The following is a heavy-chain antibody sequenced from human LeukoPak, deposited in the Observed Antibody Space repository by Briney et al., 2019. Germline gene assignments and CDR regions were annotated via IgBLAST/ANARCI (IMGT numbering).Heavy chain of an antibody. J-gene: IGHJ4*02. CDR1: GFTFSDYY. Sequence: PGGSLRLSCAAPGFTFSDYYMAWIRQAPGKGLEWISYITGPGSNIDYADSVKGRFTISRDNGQNSLYLQLNSLRADDTAVYYCVRGNYGFDSWGQGTLVTVSS. D-gene: IGHD3-10*01. CDR3: VRGNYGFDS. V-gene: IGHV3-11*04. CDR2: ITGPGSNI.